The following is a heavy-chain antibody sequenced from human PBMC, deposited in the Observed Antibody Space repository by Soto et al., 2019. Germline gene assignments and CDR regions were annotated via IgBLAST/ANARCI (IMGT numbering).Heavy chain of an antibody. J-gene: IGHJ5*02. CDR1: GFTISSYG. Sequence: QVQLVESGGGVVQPGRSLRLSCAASGFTISSYGMHWVRQAPGKGLEWVAVIWYDGSNKYYADSVKGRFTISRDNSKNTLYLQMNSLRAEDTAVYYCARDFRGYCSGGSCYSVGWFDPWGQGSLVTVSS. D-gene: IGHD2-15*01. CDR2: IWYDGSNK. V-gene: IGHV3-33*01. CDR3: ARDFRGYCSGGSCYSVGWFDP.